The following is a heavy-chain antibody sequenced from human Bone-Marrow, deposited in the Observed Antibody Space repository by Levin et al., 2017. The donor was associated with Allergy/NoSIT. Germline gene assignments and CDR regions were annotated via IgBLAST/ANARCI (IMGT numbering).Heavy chain of an antibody. Sequence: GGSLRLSCAISGITSGNYAISWVRQAPGKGLEWVSVVSGTGSSTYYAGSVEGRFTISRDNSKNMVYLLMNNLRVEDTALYYCAKDKAPSQWLIIYTMDVWGQGTMVTVSS. J-gene: IGHJ6*02. CDR1: GITSGNYA. V-gene: IGHV3-23*01. D-gene: IGHD6-19*01. CDR2: VSGTGSST. CDR3: AKDKAPSQWLIIYTMDV.